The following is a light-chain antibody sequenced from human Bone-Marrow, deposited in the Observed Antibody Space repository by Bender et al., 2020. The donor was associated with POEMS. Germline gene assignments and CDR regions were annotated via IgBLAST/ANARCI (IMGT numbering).Light chain of an antibody. CDR1: SIGVGDYEF. CDR3: SSFADGHTF. V-gene: IGLV2-23*01. J-gene: IGLJ2*01. CDR2: EAT. Sequence: QSALTQPASVSGSPGQSIAISCTGTSIGVGDYEFVGWYQQYPGHVPKLIIYEATKRLSGVSQRFSGSRSGNTASLTISGLQAEDEADYYCSSFADGHTFFGGGTRVTVL.